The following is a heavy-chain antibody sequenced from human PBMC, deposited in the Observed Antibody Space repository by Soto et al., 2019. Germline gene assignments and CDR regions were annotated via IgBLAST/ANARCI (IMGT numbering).Heavy chain of an antibody. D-gene: IGHD3-22*01. J-gene: IGHJ4*02. V-gene: IGHV3-30*18. CDR1: GFTFSSYW. CDR2: ISYDGSNK. Sequence: GGSLRLSCAASGFTFSSYWMHWVRQAPGKGLEWVAVISYDGSNKYYADSVKGRFTISRDNSKNTLYLQMNSLRAEDTAVYYCAKDTWPYDSGGHFDYWGQGTLVTVSS. CDR3: AKDTWPYDSGGHFDY.